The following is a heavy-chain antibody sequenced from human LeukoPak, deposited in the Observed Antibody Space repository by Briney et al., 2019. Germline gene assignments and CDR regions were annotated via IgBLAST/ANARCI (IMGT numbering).Heavy chain of an antibody. J-gene: IGHJ4*02. D-gene: IGHD1-14*01. CDR3: ARDFPHRAYFDY. V-gene: IGHV3-7*01. CDR1: GFTFSSYW. Sequence: PGGSLRLSCAASGFTFSSYWMSWVRQAPGKGLERVANIKQDGSEKYYVDSVKGRFTISRDNAKNSLYLQMSSLRAEDTAVYYCARDFPHRAYFDYWGQGTLVTVSS. CDR2: IKQDGSEK.